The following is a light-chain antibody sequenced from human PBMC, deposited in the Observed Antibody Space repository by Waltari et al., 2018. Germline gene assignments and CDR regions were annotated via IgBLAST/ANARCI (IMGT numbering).Light chain of an antibody. CDR3: QQYDISPLT. V-gene: IGKV3-20*01. CDR1: QTVRTTY. Sequence: SPGTLSLSPGERATLSCRASQTVRTTYLAWYQQKPGQAPTLLIYGASSRATGIPDRFSGSGSGTDFSLTISSLEPEDFAVYYCQQYDISPLTFGGGTKV. CDR2: GAS. J-gene: IGKJ4*01.